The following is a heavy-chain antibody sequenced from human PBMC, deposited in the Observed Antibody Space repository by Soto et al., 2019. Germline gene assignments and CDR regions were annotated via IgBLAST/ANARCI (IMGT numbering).Heavy chain of an antibody. Sequence: GGSLRLSCAASGFTFSSYAMSWVRQAPGKGLEWVSAISGSGGSTYYADSVKGRFTISRENSKNTPYLQMNSLRAEDTAVYYCAKDKGVVAATYYYYGMDVWGQGTTVTVSS. CDR2: ISGSGGST. CDR1: GFTFSSYA. D-gene: IGHD2-15*01. J-gene: IGHJ6*02. V-gene: IGHV3-23*01. CDR3: AKDKGVVAATYYYYGMDV.